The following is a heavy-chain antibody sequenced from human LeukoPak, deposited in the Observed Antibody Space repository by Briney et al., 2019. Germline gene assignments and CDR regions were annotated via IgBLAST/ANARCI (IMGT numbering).Heavy chain of an antibody. CDR1: GFTFDDYA. V-gene: IGHV3-23*01. D-gene: IGHD2-21*02. J-gene: IGHJ6*03. CDR3: AKSPPTLFTTAYYYYMDV. Sequence: PGGSLRLSCAASGFTFDDYAMHWVRQAPGKGLEWVSAISGSGGSTYYADSVKGRFTISRDNSKNTLYLQMNSLRAEDTAVYYCAKSPPTLFTTAYYYYMDVWGKGTTVTVSS. CDR2: ISGSGGST.